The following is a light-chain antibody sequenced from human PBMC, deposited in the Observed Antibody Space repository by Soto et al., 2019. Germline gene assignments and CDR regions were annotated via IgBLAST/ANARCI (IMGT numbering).Light chain of an antibody. J-gene: IGKJ1*01. CDR3: QQYNSYRT. V-gene: IGKV1-5*01. CDR1: QTISIW. Sequence: DIQMTQSRSTLSASVGDRVTIACRARQTISIWLAWYQQKPGKAPKLLIYDASILESGVPSRFSGSGSGTEFTLTISSLQPDDFATYYCQQYNSYRTFGQGTKVDIK. CDR2: DAS.